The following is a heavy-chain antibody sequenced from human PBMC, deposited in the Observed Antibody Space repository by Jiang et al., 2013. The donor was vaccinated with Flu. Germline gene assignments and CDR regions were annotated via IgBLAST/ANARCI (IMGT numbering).Heavy chain of an antibody. D-gene: IGHD3-9*01. CDR3: ATFSSDWFVDF. CDR1: GSSISSDYY. J-gene: IGHJ4*02. Sequence: LLKPSETLSLTCTVSGSSISSDYYWGWIRQPPGKGLEWIGNMYHSETTYYNPSLKSRVTIAKDTSKNQVSLRLNSVTAADTAIYYCATFSSDWFVDFWGQGTLVA. CDR2: MYHSETT. V-gene: IGHV4-38-2*02.